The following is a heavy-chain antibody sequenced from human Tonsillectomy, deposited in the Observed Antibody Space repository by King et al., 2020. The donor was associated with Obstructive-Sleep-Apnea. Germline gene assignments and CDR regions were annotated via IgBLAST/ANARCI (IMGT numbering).Heavy chain of an antibody. D-gene: IGHD3-3*01. CDR1: GFTFSSYW. CDR3: ARDDFWSGLDV. J-gene: IGHJ6*02. CDR2: INGDGSST. V-gene: IGHV3-74*01. Sequence: QLVQSGGGLVQPGGSLRLSCAASGFTFSSYWMYWVRQAPGKGLVWVSRINGDGSSTTHADSVKGRFTISRDKAKNTLYLQMNSLGADATAVYYCARDDFWSGLDVWGQGTTVTVSS.